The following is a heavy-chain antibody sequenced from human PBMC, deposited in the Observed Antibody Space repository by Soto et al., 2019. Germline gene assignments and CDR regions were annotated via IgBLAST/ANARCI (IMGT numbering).Heavy chain of an antibody. V-gene: IGHV3-23*01. CDR3: AKWSYLDY. CDR1: GFSFASFA. Sequence: GGSLRLSCTTSGFSFASFAMTWVRQAPGKGLEWVATISGSDGKTYYADSVKGRFSISRDTSRNTLYLQMNSLRADDTAIYYCAKWSYLDYWGQGTRVTV. CDR2: ISGSDGKT. J-gene: IGHJ4*02. D-gene: IGHD3-3*01.